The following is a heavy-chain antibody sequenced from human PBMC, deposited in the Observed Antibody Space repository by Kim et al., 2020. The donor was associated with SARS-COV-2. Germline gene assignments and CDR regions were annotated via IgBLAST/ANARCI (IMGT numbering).Heavy chain of an antibody. J-gene: IGHJ3*02. CDR3: TTEPRGMVRGHDAFDI. Sequence: GGSLRLSCAASGFTFSNAWMSWVRQAPGKGLEWVGRIKSKTDGGTTDYAAPVKGRFTISRDDSKNTLYLQMNSLKTEDTAVYYCTTEPRGMVRGHDAFDIWGQVTMVTVSS. CDR2: IKSKTDGGTT. CDR1: GFTFSNAW. D-gene: IGHD3-10*01. V-gene: IGHV3-15*01.